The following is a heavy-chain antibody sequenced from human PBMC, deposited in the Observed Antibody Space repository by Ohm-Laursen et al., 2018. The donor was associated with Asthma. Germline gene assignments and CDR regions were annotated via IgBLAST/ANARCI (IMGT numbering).Heavy chain of an antibody. J-gene: IGHJ6*02. D-gene: IGHD6-13*01. Sequence: SLRLSCAASGFTFSSYAMSWVRQAPGKGLEWVSAIRGSGGSTYYADSVKGRFTISRDNSKNTLYLQMNSLRAEDTAVYYCARDPYYSSSWIYYYYGMDVWGQGTTVTVSS. CDR2: IRGSGGST. CDR3: ARDPYYSSSWIYYYYGMDV. CDR1: GFTFSSYA. V-gene: IGHV3-23*01.